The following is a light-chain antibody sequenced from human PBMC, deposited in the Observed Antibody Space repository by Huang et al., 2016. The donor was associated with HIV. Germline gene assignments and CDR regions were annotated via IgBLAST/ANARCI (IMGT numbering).Light chain of an antibody. CDR1: QDISNF. CDR3: QQYDNLPLT. Sequence: DIQMTQSPSSLSASVGDRVTITCQASQDISNFLNWYQQKPGKAPKLLIYDASNLETGVPPRFSGSGSGTDFTFTISSLQPEDIATYYCQQYDNLPLTFGGGTKVVIK. CDR2: DAS. V-gene: IGKV1-33*01. J-gene: IGKJ4*01.